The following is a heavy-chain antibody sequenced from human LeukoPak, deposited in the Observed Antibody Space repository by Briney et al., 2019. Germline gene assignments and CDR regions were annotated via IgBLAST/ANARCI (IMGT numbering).Heavy chain of an antibody. D-gene: IGHD6-19*01. Sequence: GGSLRLSCAASGFTFSTDDMTWVRQPPGKGLEWVSTITGGGGNTYYADSVKGRFTISRDNSKNTLYLQMNSLRTEDTAVYYCAKGPRYTSGWFPPPDYWGQGTLVTVSS. V-gene: IGHV3-23*01. CDR2: ITGGGGNT. J-gene: IGHJ4*02. CDR1: GFTFSTDD. CDR3: AKGPRYTSGWFPPPDY.